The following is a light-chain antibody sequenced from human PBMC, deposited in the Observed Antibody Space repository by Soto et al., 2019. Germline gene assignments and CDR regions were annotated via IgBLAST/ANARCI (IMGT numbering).Light chain of an antibody. Sequence: IVLKQSPCTLSLYQGERASLSCRASQSVSSNYLAWFQQKPGQAPRLLIYGASSRATGIPDRFSGSGSGTEFTLTISSLQSEDFAVYYSQQRNIWPPVTFDHGTRLE. CDR3: QQRNIWPPVT. CDR2: GAS. J-gene: IGKJ5*01. CDR1: QSVSSNY. V-gene: IGKV3D-20*02.